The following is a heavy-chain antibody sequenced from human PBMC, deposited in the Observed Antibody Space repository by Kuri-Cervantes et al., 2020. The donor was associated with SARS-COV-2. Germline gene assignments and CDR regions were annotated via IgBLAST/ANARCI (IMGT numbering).Heavy chain of an antibody. V-gene: IGHV1-8*02. CDR1: GYTFNIYD. Sequence: ASVKVSCKASGYTFNIYDIHWVRQATGQGLEWMGWMNPDTGNTGNAKKFQGRVTMTTDTSINTAYMEVSSLSFEDTAIYYCARDSGDWNPDGLDLWGQGTLVTVSS. J-gene: IGHJ3*01. CDR2: MNPDTGNT. CDR3: ARDSGDWNPDGLDL. D-gene: IGHD1-1*01.